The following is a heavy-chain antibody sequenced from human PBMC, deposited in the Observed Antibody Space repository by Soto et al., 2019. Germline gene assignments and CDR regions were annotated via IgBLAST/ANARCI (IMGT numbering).Heavy chain of an antibody. Sequence: GGSLRLSFAASGFTFSSYVMSWVRQAPGKGLEWVSAISGSGGSTYYADSVKGRFTISRDNSKNTLYLQMNSLRAEDTAVYYCAKGDWDYIAGHFDYWGQGTLVTVSS. CDR1: GFTFSSYV. D-gene: IGHD1-7*01. J-gene: IGHJ4*02. CDR3: AKGDWDYIAGHFDY. V-gene: IGHV3-23*01. CDR2: ISGSGGST.